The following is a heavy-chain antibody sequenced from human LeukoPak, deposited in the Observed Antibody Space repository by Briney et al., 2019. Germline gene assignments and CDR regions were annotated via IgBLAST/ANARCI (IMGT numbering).Heavy chain of an antibody. CDR1: GGSFSGYY. J-gene: IGHJ4*02. D-gene: IGHD6-13*01. V-gene: IGHV4-34*01. Sequence: SETLSLTCAVYGGSFSGYYWSWIRQPPGKGLEWIGEINHSGSTSYNPSLKSRVTISVDTSKNQFSLKLSSVTAADTTVYYCARAGYSSSLFDYWGQGTLVTVSS. CDR3: ARAGYSSSLFDY. CDR2: INHSGST.